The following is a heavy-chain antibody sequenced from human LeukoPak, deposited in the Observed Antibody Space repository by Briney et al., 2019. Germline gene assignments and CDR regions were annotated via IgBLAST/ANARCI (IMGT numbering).Heavy chain of an antibody. D-gene: IGHD2-15*01. CDR3: ARDRYCSGGSCYSFDAWFDP. V-gene: IGHV1-18*01. CDR1: GYTITSYG. J-gene: IGHJ5*02. Sequence: ASVKVSCKASGYTITSYGISWVRQAPGQGLEWMGWISAYNGNTNYAQKLQGRVTMTTDTSTSTAYMELRSLRSDDTAVYYWARDRYCSGGSCYSFDAWFDPWGQGTLVTVPS. CDR2: ISAYNGNT.